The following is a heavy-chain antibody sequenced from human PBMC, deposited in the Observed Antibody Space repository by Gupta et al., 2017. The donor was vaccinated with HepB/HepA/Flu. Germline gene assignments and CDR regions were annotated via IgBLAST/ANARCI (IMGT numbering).Heavy chain of an antibody. Sequence: EVQVVESGGGLVQPGGSLRLSCAASGFSFSSTQMNWVRQAPGKGLEWVSYISESGESTYYADSVRGRFTISRDNAKNSLYLQMNSLRAEDTAVYYCARDLIFGVFSDIDYWGQGTLVTVSS. J-gene: IGHJ4*02. CDR1: GFSFSSTQ. V-gene: IGHV3-48*03. CDR2: ISESGEST. D-gene: IGHD3-3*01. CDR3: ARDLIFGVFSDIDY.